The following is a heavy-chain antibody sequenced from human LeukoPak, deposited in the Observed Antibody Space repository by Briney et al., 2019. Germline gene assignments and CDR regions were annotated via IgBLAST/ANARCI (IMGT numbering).Heavy chain of an antibody. Sequence: PSETLSLTCTVSGDSISSYYWSWIRQSPGKGLEWIGYIHYSGSTDYNPSLKGRVTISVDTSKNQFSLKLTSVTAADTAVYYCARGAAATRDFWGQGTLVTVSS. V-gene: IGHV4-59*08. CDR1: GDSISSYY. D-gene: IGHD6-13*01. CDR3: ARGAAATRDF. J-gene: IGHJ4*02. CDR2: IHYSGST.